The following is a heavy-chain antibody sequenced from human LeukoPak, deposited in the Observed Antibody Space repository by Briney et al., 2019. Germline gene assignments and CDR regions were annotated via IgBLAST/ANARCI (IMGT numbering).Heavy chain of an antibody. CDR1: GGSISITRYY. Sequence: SETLSLTCTVSGGSISITRYYWGWIRQPPGKGLEWIGSIYYRGSTYYNPSLKSRLTISLDTSKNQFSLKLSSVTAADTAVYYCARHFHVEMATIFYMDVWGTGTTVTISS. CDR2: IYYRGST. J-gene: IGHJ6*03. D-gene: IGHD5-24*01. V-gene: IGHV4-39*01. CDR3: ARHFHVEMATIFYMDV.